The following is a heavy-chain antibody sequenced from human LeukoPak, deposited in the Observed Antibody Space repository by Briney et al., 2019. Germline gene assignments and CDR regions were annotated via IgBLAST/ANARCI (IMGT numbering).Heavy chain of an antibody. CDR1: GFTVSSNY. CDR3: ARDDGQGGPFHL. V-gene: IGHV3-53*01. Sequence: PGGSLRLSCAVYGFTVSSNYMSWVRQAPGKGLEWVSIINSGGSTYYADSVKGRFTISTDNSKNTLDLHLNRLRAEDTAVYYCARDDGQGGPFHLWGQGPLLTVSS. CDR2: INSGGST. J-gene: IGHJ5*02. D-gene: IGHD2/OR15-2a*01.